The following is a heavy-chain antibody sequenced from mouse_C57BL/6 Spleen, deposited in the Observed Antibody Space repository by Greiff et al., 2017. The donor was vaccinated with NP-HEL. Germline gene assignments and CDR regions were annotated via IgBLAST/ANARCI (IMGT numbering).Heavy chain of an antibody. CDR2: IYPGDGDT. D-gene: IGHD2-5*01. CDR1: GYAFSSSW. CDR3: ASQEVYSNFYYFDY. V-gene: IGHV1-82*01. Sequence: VKLQESGPELVKPGASVKISCKASGYAFSSSWMNWVKQRPGKGLEWIGRIYPGDGDTNYNGKFKGKATLTADKSSSTAYMQLSSLTSEDSAVYFCASQEVYSNFYYFDYWGQGTTLTVSS. J-gene: IGHJ2*01.